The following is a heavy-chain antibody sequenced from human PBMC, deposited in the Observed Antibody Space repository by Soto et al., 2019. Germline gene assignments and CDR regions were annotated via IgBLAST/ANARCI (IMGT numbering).Heavy chain of an antibody. V-gene: IGHV4-59*01. J-gene: IGHJ4*02. Sequence: ASETLSLTCTVSGGSISSYYWSWIRQPPGKGLEWIWYIYYSGITDYNPSLKSRVTISVDTSKNQFSLKLSSVTAADTAVYYCARGGGVYYFDYWGQGALVTVSS. D-gene: IGHD2-8*02. CDR3: ARGGGVYYFDY. CDR1: GGSISSYY. CDR2: IYYSGIT.